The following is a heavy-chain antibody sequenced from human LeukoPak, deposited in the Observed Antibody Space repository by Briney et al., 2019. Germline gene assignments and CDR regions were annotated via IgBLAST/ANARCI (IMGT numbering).Heavy chain of an antibody. J-gene: IGHJ2*01. CDR1: GFTFSSYA. CDR3: ARGNWYFDL. Sequence: GGSLRLSCAASGFTFSSYAMHWVRQAPGKGLEWVAVISSDGGNKYYVDSVKGRFTISRDNSKNTLYLEMNSLRAEGTAVYYCARGNWYFDLWGRGTLVTVSS. V-gene: IGHV3-30-3*01. CDR2: ISSDGGNK.